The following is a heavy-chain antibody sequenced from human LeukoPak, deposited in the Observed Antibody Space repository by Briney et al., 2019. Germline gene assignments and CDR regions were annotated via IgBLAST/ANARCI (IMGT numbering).Heavy chain of an antibody. Sequence: PGGSLRLSCAASGFTVSSNYMSWVRQAPGKGLEWVSIIYSGGSTIYADSVKGRFTISRDNSKNTLYLQMSSLRTEDTSLYYCARDPRGPTGYDSPSRDTFDYWGQGTLVTVSS. CDR3: ARDPRGPTGYDSPSRDTFDY. CDR2: IYSGGST. CDR1: GFTVSSNY. V-gene: IGHV3-53*05. J-gene: IGHJ4*02. D-gene: IGHD3-22*01.